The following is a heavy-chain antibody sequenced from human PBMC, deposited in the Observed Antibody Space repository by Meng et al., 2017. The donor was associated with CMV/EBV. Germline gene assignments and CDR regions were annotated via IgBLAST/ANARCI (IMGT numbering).Heavy chain of an antibody. D-gene: IGHD3-10*01. V-gene: IGHV3-9*01. CDR2: ISWNSGSI. J-gene: IGHJ3*02. CDR1: GFTFDDYA. Sequence: SLRLSCAASGFTFDDYAMHWVRQAPGKGLEWVSGISWNSGSIGYADSVKGRFTISRDNAKNSLYLQMNSLRAEDTVLYYCAKAYGSYYIGDAFDIWGQGTMVTVSS. CDR3: AKAYGSYYIGDAFDI.